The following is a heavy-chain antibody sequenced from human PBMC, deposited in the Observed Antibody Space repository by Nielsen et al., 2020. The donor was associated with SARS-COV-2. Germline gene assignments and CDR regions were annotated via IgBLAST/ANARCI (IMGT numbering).Heavy chain of an antibody. CDR3: ARDAHDYTPLGWFDP. CDR2: IIPILGIA. J-gene: IGHJ5*02. V-gene: IGHV1-69*04. D-gene: IGHD4-11*01. Sequence: SVKVSCKASGGTFSSYAISWVRQAPGQGLEWMGRIIPILGIANYAQKFQGRVTITADKSTSTAYMELSSLRSEDTAVYYCARDAHDYTPLGWFDPWGQGTLVTVSS. CDR1: GGTFSSYA.